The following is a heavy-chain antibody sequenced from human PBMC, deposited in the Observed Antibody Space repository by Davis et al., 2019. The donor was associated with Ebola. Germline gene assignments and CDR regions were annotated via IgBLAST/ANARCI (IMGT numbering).Heavy chain of an antibody. J-gene: IGHJ5*02. CDR2: IYTSGST. CDR3: ASRSAAYCGGDCYSWWFDP. CDR1: GGSISSGSYY. D-gene: IGHD2-21*01. Sequence: LRLSCTVSGGSISSGSYYWSWIRQPAGKGLEWIGHIYTSGSTNYNPSLKSRVTISVDTSKNQFSLKLSSVTAADTAVYYCASRSAAYCGGDCYSWWFDPWGQGTLVTVSS. V-gene: IGHV4-61*09.